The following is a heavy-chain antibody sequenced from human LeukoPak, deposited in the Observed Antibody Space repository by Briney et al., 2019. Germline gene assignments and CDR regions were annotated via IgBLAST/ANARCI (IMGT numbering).Heavy chain of an antibody. V-gene: IGHV3-74*01. J-gene: IGHJ4*02. CDR2: INSDGSSR. Sequence: GGSLRLSCAASGFTFSNYWMHWVRQAPGKGLVWVSRINSDGSSRNYADSVKGRFTISRDNARNTLYLQMNSLRAEDTAVYYCASASSHRIAAGGDYWGQGTLVTVSS. CDR3: ASASSHRIAAGGDY. CDR1: GFTFSNYW. D-gene: IGHD6-13*01.